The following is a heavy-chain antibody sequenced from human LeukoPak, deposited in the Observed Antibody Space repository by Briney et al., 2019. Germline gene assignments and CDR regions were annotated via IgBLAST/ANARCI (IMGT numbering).Heavy chain of an antibody. D-gene: IGHD6-19*01. V-gene: IGHV3-53*05. Sequence: GGSLRLSCAASGFTVSSNYMSWVRQAPGKGLEWVSAIYSGGSTYYADSVKGRFTISSDNSKNTLYLQMNSLRAEDTAVYYCARGWSYLEYGGQGILVTISS. CDR1: GFTVSSNY. CDR3: ARGWSYLEY. CDR2: IYSGGST. J-gene: IGHJ4*02.